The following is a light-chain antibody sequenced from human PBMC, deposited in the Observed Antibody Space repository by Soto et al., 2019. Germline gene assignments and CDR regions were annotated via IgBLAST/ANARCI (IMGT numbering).Light chain of an antibody. CDR2: DVS. CDR3: SSYTSSSTLV. Sequence: QSVLTQPASVYGSPGQSITISCTGTSSDVGGYNYVSWYQQHPGKAPKLMIYDVSNRPSGVSNRFSGSKSGNTASLTISGLQAEDEADYYCSSYTSSSTLVFGTGTKVTAL. V-gene: IGLV2-14*01. CDR1: SSDVGGYNY. J-gene: IGLJ1*01.